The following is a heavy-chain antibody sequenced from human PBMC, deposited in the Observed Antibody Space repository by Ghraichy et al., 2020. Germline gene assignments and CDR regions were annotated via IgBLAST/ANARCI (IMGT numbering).Heavy chain of an antibody. D-gene: IGHD6-13*01. CDR3: ARVSYSSSRLFDY. Sequence: SETLSLTCTVSGGSISSGGYYWSWIRQHPGKGLEWIGYIYYSGSTYYNPSLKSRVTISVDTSKNQFSLKLSSVTAADTAVYYCARVSYSSSRLFDYWGQGTLVTVSS. CDR2: IYYSGST. J-gene: IGHJ4*02. V-gene: IGHV4-31*03. CDR1: GGSISSGGYY.